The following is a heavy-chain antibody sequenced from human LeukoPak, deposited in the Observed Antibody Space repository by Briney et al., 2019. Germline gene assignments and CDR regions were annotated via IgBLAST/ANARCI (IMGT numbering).Heavy chain of an antibody. D-gene: IGHD5-18*01. Sequence: SETLSLTCTVSGGSISRYYWSWIRQPPGKGLEWIGYIYYSGSSNYNPSLKSRVTISVDTSKNQFSLKLSSVTAADTAVYYCARVAGKDTALDYWGQGTLVTVSS. V-gene: IGHV4-59*12. J-gene: IGHJ4*02. CDR3: ARVAGKDTALDY. CDR1: GGSISRYY. CDR2: IYYSGSS.